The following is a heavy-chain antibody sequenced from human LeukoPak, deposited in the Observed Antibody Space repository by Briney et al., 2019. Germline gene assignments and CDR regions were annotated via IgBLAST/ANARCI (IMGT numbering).Heavy chain of an antibody. V-gene: IGHV3-15*01. CDR2: IRSYTDGGTT. J-gene: IGHJ4*02. D-gene: IGHD3-16*02. Sequence: PGGSLRLSCAASGFTFSKAWMSWVRQAPGKGLEWVARIRSYTDGGTTEYAAPAKGRFAISRDDSKNTLYLQMNSLKTEDTAVYYCITFGGAIVHYWGQGTLVTVSS. CDR3: ITFGGAIVHY. CDR1: GFTFSKAW.